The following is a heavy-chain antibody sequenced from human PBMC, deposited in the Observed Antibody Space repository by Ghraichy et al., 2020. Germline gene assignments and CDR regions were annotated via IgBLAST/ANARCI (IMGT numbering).Heavy chain of an antibody. V-gene: IGHV3-23*01. Sequence: GSLNISCAASGFTFSSYAMSWVRQAPGKGLEWVSAISGSGGSTYYADSVKGRFTISRDNSKNTLYLQMNSLRAEDTAVYYCAKGYSGSYNSWFDPWGQGTLVTVSS. J-gene: IGHJ5*02. D-gene: IGHD1-26*01. CDR2: ISGSGGST. CDR3: AKGYSGSYNSWFDP. CDR1: GFTFSSYA.